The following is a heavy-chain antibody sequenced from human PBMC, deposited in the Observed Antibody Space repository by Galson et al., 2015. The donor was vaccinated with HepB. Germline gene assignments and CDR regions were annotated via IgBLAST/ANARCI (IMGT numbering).Heavy chain of an antibody. CDR2: INTNTGNP. CDR3: ARHDILTGYSPFDY. D-gene: IGHD3-9*01. Sequence: SVKVSCKASGYTFTSYAMNWVRQAPGQGLEWMGWINTNTGNPTYAQGFTGRFVFSLDTSVSTAYLQISGLKAEDTAVYYCARHDILTGYSPFDYWGQGTLVTVSS. J-gene: IGHJ4*02. V-gene: IGHV7-4-1*02. CDR1: GYTFTSYA.